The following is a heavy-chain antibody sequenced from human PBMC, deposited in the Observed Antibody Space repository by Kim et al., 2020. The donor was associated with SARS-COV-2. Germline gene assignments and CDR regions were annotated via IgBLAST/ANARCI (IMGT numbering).Heavy chain of an antibody. CDR2: FDPEDGET. CDR1: GYTLTELS. J-gene: IGHJ4*02. V-gene: IGHV1-24*01. D-gene: IGHD7-27*01. Sequence: ASVKVSRKVSGYTLTELSMHWVRQAPGRGLEWMGGFDPEDGETIYAQKFQGRVTMTEDTSTDTAYMELSSLRSEDTAVYYCATAPAKTGYFDYWGQGTLVTVSS. CDR3: ATAPAKTGYFDY.